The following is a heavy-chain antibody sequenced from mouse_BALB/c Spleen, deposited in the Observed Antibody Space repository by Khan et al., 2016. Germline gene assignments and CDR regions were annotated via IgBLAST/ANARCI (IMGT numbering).Heavy chain of an antibody. V-gene: IGHV1S136*01. CDR1: GYTFPSYV. CDR2: INPYNDGT. Sequence: VQLQQPGPELVKPGASVKMSCKASGYTFPSYVMHWVKQKPGQGLEWIGYINPYNDGTKSNEKFKGKATLTPDKSSSTAYMALSSLTAEDSAVYYCARGTTVVEPSFAYWGQGTLVTVSA. CDR3: ARGTTVVEPSFAY. D-gene: IGHD1-1*01. J-gene: IGHJ3*01.